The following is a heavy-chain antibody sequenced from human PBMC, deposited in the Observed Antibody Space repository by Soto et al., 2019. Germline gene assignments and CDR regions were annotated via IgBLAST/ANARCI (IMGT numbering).Heavy chain of an antibody. Sequence: SETLSLTCAVYGGSFSGYYWSWIRQPPGKGLEWIGEINHSGSTNYNPSLKSRVTISVDTSKNQFSLKLSSVTAADTAVYYCARVVVVVAATKGGWFDPWGQGTLVTVSS. CDR2: INHSGST. CDR3: ARVVVVVAATKGGWFDP. V-gene: IGHV4-34*01. J-gene: IGHJ5*02. D-gene: IGHD2-15*01. CDR1: GGSFSGYY.